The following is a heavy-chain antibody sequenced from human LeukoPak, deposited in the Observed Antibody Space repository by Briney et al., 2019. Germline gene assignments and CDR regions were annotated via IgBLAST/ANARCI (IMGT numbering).Heavy chain of an antibody. CDR2: IWYDGSNK. V-gene: IGHV3-33*06. D-gene: IGHD2-2*01. CDR3: AKDRCSSTSCYVDY. Sequence: GSLRLSCAASGFTFISYGIHWVRQAPGKGLEWVAVIWYDGSNKYYADSVKGRFTISRDNSKNTLYLQMNSLRAEDTAAYYCAKDRCSSTSCYVDYWGQGTLVTVSS. J-gene: IGHJ4*02. CDR1: GFTFISYG.